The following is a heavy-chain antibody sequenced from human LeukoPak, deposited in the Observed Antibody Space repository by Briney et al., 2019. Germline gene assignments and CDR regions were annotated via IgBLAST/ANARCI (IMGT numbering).Heavy chain of an antibody. CDR3: ARYFSEKNIFDI. CDR2: INPNSGGT. V-gene: IGHV1-2*02. Sequence: ASVKVSCKASGGTFSSYAISWVRQAPGQGLEWMGWINPNSGGTNYAQKFQGRVTMTRDTSISTAYMELSRLRSDDTAIYYCARYFSEKNIFDIWGQGTMVTVSS. D-gene: IGHD2/OR15-2a*01. CDR1: GGTFSSYA. J-gene: IGHJ3*02.